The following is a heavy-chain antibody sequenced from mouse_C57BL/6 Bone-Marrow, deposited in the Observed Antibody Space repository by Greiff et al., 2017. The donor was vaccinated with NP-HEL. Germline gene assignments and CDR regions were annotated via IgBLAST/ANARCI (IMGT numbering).Heavy chain of an antibody. Sequence: EVHLVESGGGLVQPGGSLSLSCAASGFTFTDYYMSWVRQPPGKALEWLGFIRNKANGYTTEYSASVKGRFTISRDNSQSILYLQMNALRAEDSATYYCARNYYGSFDVWGTGTTVTVSS. V-gene: IGHV7-3*01. CDR2: IRNKANGYTT. CDR1: GFTFTDYY. CDR3: ARNYYGSFDV. J-gene: IGHJ1*03.